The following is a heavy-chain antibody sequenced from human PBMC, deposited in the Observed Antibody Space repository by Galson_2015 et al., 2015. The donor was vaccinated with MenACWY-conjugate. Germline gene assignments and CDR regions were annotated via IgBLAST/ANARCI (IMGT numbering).Heavy chain of an antibody. CDR1: GYIFTTYW. CDR3: ARIPPGGRGIDL. D-gene: IGHD2-15*01. V-gene: IGHV5-51*01. Sequence: QSGAEVKKPGESLKISCTASGYIFTTYWLAWVRQMPGKGLEWMGLISPGDSNTRYSPAFQGQVTISADKSISTAYLQWSSLKASNTAMSYCARIPPGGRGIDLWGQGTTVTVSS. J-gene: IGHJ6*02. CDR2: ISPGDSNT.